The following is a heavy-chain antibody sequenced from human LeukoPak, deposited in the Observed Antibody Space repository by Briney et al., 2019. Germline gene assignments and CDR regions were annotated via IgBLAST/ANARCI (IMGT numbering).Heavy chain of an antibody. CDR2: ISPSGGST. CDR3: ARSSGRSPNREYMDV. Sequence: ASVKVSCKAFGYTFTSNYMHWVRQAPGQGPEWMGVISPSGGSTTYAQKFQGRVTLTRDMSTSTDYLELSSLRSEDTAVYYCARSSGRSPNREYMDVWGKGTTVTVSS. V-gene: IGHV1-46*01. D-gene: IGHD1-14*01. CDR1: GYTFTSNY. J-gene: IGHJ6*03.